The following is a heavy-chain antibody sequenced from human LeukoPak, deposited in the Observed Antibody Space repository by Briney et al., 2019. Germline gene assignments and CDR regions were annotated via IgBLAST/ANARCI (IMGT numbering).Heavy chain of an antibody. V-gene: IGHV1-2*02. CDR2: ILPNSGGT. J-gene: IGHJ5*02. Sequence: GASVKVSCKASGYTFTGYYMHWVRQAPGQGLEWMGWILPNSGGTKYAQKFQGRVTMTRDKSISTAYMELSSLTSDDTAVYYCARGVGVVTWNRFDPWGQGALVTVSS. D-gene: IGHD2-2*01. CDR3: ARGVGVVTWNRFDP. CDR1: GYTFTGYY.